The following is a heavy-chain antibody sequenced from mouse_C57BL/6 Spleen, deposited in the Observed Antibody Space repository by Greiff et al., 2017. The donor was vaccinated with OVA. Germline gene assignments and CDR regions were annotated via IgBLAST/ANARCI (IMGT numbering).Heavy chain of an antibody. CDR2: ISSGSSTI. CDR3: ARDWFAY. Sequence: DVKLVESGGGLVKPGGSLKLSCAASGFTFSDYGMHWVRQAPEKGLEWVAYISSGSSTINYADTVKGRFTISRDNAKNTLFLQMTSLRSEDTAMYYCARDWFAYWGQGTLVTVSA. J-gene: IGHJ3*01. CDR1: GFTFSDYG. V-gene: IGHV5-17*01.